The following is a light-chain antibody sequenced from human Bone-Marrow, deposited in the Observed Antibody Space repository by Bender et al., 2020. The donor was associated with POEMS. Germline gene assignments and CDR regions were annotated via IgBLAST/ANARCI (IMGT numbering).Light chain of an antibody. CDR3: AVWDYSLNGWV. Sequence: GTPGQRVTMSCSGSPSNIGTNSVSWYQQLPGAAPKLLIYSNYHRPSGVPDRFSGSRSGTSASLAISGLQSEDEADYYCAVWDYSLNGWVFGGGTKLTVL. V-gene: IGLV1-44*01. J-gene: IGLJ3*02. CDR2: SNY. CDR1: PSNIGTNS.